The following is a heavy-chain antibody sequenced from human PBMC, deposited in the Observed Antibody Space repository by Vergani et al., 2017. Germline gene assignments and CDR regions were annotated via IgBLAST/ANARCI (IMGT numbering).Heavy chain of an antibody. CDR2: IYPGDSDT. D-gene: IGHD3-22*01. Sequence: EVQLVQSGAEVKKPGESLKISCKGSGYKFTNYWIGWVRQMPGKGLEWMGRIYPGDSDTRYSPSFQGQVTISADKSISTAYLQWRSLKASDTAMYYCAGQQYHYDRFGYQGCFAYWPQGNLVTGSS. V-gene: IGHV5-51*01. J-gene: IGHJ4*02. CDR3: AGQQYHYDRFGYQGCFAY. CDR1: GYKFTNYW.